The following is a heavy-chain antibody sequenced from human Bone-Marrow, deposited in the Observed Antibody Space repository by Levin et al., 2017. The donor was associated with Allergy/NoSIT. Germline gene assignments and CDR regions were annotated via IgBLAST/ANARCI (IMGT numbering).Heavy chain of an antibody. J-gene: IGHJ6*04. CDR1: GGSMSSAW. Sequence: SQTLSLTCTVSGGSMSSAWWSWVRQPPGKGLEWIGEIYHSGSTNYNPSLKSRVTISVDNSKYQFSLKLNSVTAADTAIYYCAKNAAYCMDVWGKGTTVTVSS. V-gene: IGHV4-4*02. CDR2: IYHSGST. D-gene: IGHD6-25*01. CDR3: AKNAAYCMDV.